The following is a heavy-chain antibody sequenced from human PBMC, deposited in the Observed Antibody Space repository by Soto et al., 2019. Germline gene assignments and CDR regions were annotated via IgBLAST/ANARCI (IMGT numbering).Heavy chain of an antibody. J-gene: IGHJ6*02. CDR2: INPNSGGT. CDR3: AKNGQPPYYYYGLDV. Sequence: ASVKVSCKASGYTFTGYYMHWVRQAPGQGLEWMGWINPNSGGTNYAQKFQGRVTMTIDTSIETAYMELSRLRSDDTALFYCAKNGQPPYYYYGLDVWGQGTKVTVSS. V-gene: IGHV1-2*02. CDR1: GYTFTGYY. D-gene: IGHD1-1*01.